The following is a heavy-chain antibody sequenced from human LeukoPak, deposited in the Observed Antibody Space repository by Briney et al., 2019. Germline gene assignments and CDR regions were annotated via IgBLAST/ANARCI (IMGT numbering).Heavy chain of an antibody. CDR3: ARGPTISETGYFDF. CDR1: GGSFSTYY. CDR2: INHRGDT. D-gene: IGHD1-1*01. J-gene: IGHJ4*03. Sequence: PSESLSLTCAVYGGSFSTYYWSWIRQSPGKGLEWIAEINHRGDTNYNPSVKSRVTISVDTSKNQLSLKVRSLTAADTAVYYCARGPTISETGYFDFWGQGTLVTVSS. V-gene: IGHV4-34*01.